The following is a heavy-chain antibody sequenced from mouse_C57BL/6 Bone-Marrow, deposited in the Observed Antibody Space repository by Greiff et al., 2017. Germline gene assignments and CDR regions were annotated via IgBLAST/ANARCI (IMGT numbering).Heavy chain of an antibody. D-gene: IGHD2-1*01. Sequence: EVKLEESGGDLVKPGGSLKLSCAASGFTFSSYGMSWVRQTPDKRLEWVATISSGGSYTYYPDSVKGRFTISRDNAKNTLYLQMSSLKAEDTAMYDCARRGFYYGNFLWYVDVWGTGTTVTVSS. CDR3: ARRGFYYGNFLWYVDV. V-gene: IGHV5-6*02. CDR2: ISSGGSYT. J-gene: IGHJ1*03. CDR1: GFTFSSYG.